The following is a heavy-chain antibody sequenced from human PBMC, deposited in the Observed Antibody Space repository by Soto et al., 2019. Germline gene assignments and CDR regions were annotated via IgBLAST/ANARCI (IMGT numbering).Heavy chain of an antibody. CDR3: ARDRAEYCSGISCNEFDY. CDR2: ISSSSSNI. D-gene: IGHD2-15*01. Sequence: EVQLVESGGGLVQPGGSLRLSCAASGFTFSNYSMNWVRQAPGKGLEWVSYISSSSSNIYYADSVKGRFTISRDNAKNSLYLQMNSLRAEDTAVYYCARDRAEYCSGISCNEFDYWGQGTLVTVSS. J-gene: IGHJ4*02. V-gene: IGHV3-48*01. CDR1: GFTFSNYS.